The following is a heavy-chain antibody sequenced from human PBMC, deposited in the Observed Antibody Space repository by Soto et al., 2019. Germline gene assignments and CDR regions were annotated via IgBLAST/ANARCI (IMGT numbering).Heavy chain of an antibody. CDR2: VSGYNGET. V-gene: IGHV1-18*01. Sequence: QVQLVQSGAEVKKPGASVKVSCKASGYTFTKFGISWVRQAPGQGLEWMGWVSGYNGETSYAQSLQGRVTRTTDTSTTPAYMELRSLRSDDTAVFYCAREGLGIYYYNGMDVWGQGTTVTVSS. J-gene: IGHJ6*02. CDR1: GYTFTKFG. D-gene: IGHD6-19*01. CDR3: AREGLGIYYYNGMDV.